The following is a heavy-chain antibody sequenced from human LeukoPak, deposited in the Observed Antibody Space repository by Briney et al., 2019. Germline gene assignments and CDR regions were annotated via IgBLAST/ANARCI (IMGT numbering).Heavy chain of an antibody. CDR2: INPNSGGT. D-gene: IGHD6-6*01. CDR1: GYTFTGYY. V-gene: IGHV1-2*04. Sequence: VASVKVSCKASGYTFTGYYMHWVRQAPGQGLEWMGWINPNSGGTNYAQKFQGWVTMTRDTSISTAYMELSRLRSDDTAVYYCARDLPAGMAARPPYQLDYWGQGTRVTVSS. CDR3: ARDLPAGMAARPPYQLDY. J-gene: IGHJ4*02.